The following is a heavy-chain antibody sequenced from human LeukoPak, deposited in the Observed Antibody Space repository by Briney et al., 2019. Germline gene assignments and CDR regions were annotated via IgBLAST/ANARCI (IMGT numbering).Heavy chain of an antibody. CDR3: ARVGGSGWYGYVDY. D-gene: IGHD6-19*01. CDR1: GFIFNNYA. V-gene: IGHV3-30*15. J-gene: IGHJ4*02. Sequence: GGSLRLSCTAPGFIFNNYAMHWVRRAPGKGLEWVALISYNESNKYYPDSVKGRFTISRDSSKNTVYLQMSSLRADDTAVYYCARVGGSGWYGYVDYWGQGTQVRVSS. CDR2: ISYNESNK.